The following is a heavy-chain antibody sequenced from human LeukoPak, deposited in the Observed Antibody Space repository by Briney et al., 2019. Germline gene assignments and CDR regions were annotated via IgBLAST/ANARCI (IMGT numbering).Heavy chain of an antibody. V-gene: IGHV4-30-4*01. CDR1: GGSISSGDYY. D-gene: IGHD3-22*01. CDR3: ARVAVVVITIDY. J-gene: IGHJ4*02. CDR2: IYYSGST. Sequence: TLSLTCTVSGGSISSGDYYWSWIRQPPGKGLEWIGYIYYSGSTYYNPSLKSRVTISVDTSKNQFSLKLSSVTATDTAVYYCARVAVVVITIDYWGQGTLVTASS.